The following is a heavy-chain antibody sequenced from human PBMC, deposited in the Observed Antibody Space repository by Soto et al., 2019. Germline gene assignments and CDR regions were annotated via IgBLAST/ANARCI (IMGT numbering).Heavy chain of an antibody. CDR3: ARVLRYFDWLTAPLDAFGN. CDR2: IDPSDSYT. J-gene: IGHJ3*02. D-gene: IGHD3-9*01. Sequence: GESLKIYCKGSGYSFTSYWISWVRQMPGKGLEWMGRIDPSDSYTNYSPSFQGHVTISADKPISTAYLQWSSLKASDTAMCYCARVLRYFDWLTAPLDAFGNWGQGTMVTVSS. V-gene: IGHV5-10-1*01. CDR1: GYSFTSYW.